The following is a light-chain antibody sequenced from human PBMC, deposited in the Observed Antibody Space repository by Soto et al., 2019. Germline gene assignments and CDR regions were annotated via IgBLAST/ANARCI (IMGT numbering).Light chain of an antibody. CDR1: QTVSSSY. J-gene: IGKJ2*01. CDR3: QQLSSSPPMYT. Sequence: EIVLTQSPGTLSLSPGERATLSCRASQTVSSSYLSCYQQKPGQAPRLLIYGASSRATGIPDRFSGSGSGTDFTLIISRLEPEDFAVYYCQQLSSSPPMYTFGQGTKLEIK. V-gene: IGKV3-20*01. CDR2: GAS.